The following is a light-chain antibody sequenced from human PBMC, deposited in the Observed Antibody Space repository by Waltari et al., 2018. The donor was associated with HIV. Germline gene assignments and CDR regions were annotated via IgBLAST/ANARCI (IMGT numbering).Light chain of an antibody. J-gene: IGLJ2*01. Sequence: QSILTQPPSASGTPGQRVTFSCSGGTSNIGSNTVDWYQQLPGTAPRLVIYSNNQRPSGVPDRFSGSKSGTSASLAISGLQSEDEADYFCAAWDDSLNGVAFGGGTKLTVL. V-gene: IGLV1-44*01. CDR1: TSNIGSNT. CDR2: SNN. CDR3: AAWDDSLNGVA.